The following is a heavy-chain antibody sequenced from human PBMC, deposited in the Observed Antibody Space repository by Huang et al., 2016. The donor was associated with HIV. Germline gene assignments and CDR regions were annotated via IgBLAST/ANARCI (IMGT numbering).Heavy chain of an antibody. CDR3: ARGGILGTSWYRPFDY. V-gene: IGHV3-30-3*01. Sequence: QVQLGESGGGVVQPEKSLRLSCAASGFDFSSYAMNWVRQAPGKGPRWVEVIANDGNNMYYSDSVTGRFIISRDNSKNTLYLQMNSLRGEDTAIYYCARGGILGTSWYRPFDYWGQGTLVTVSS. J-gene: IGHJ4*02. CDR1: GFDFSSYA. CDR2: IANDGNNM. D-gene: IGHD6-13*01.